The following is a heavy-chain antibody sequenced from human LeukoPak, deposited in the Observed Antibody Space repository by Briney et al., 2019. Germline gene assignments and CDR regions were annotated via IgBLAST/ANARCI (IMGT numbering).Heavy chain of an antibody. CDR1: GYTFTSYG. D-gene: IGHD2-2*01. CDR3: ARDLGIVVVPAANDY. CDR2: ISTYNGNS. V-gene: IGHV1-18*01. J-gene: IGHJ4*02. Sequence: ASVEVSCKASGYTFTSYGITWVRQAPGQGVEWMGWISTYNGNSNYAQKLQGRVTMTTDTSTSTAYMELRSLRSDDTAVYYCARDLGIVVVPAANDYWGQGTLVTVSS.